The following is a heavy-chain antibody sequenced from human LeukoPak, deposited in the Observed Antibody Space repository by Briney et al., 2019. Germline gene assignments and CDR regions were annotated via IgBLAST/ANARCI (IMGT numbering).Heavy chain of an antibody. V-gene: IGHV3-30*03. J-gene: IGHJ4*02. CDR2: ISYDGSNK. Sequence: GGSLRLSCAASGFTFSTYGMHWVRQAPGKGLEWVAVISYDGSNKYYADSVKGRFTISRDNSKNTLYLQMNSLRAEDTAVYYCARAPAGLTFDYWGQGTLVTVSS. CDR3: ARAPAGLTFDY. CDR1: GFTFSTYG. D-gene: IGHD3-9*01.